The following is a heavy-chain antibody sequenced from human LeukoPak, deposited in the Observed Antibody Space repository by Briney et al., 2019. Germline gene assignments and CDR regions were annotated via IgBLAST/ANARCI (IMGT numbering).Heavy chain of an antibody. CDR1: GYTFTAYY. V-gene: IGHV1-2*02. CDR3: ARDGSLVGATGENWFDP. J-gene: IGHJ5*02. CDR2: VYPNSGGT. D-gene: IGHD1-26*01. Sequence: GASVKVSCKASGYTFTAYYIHWVRQAPGQGLEWMGWVYPNSGGTNYAQKFQGRVTMTRDTSISTAYMELSRLRSDDTAVYYCARDGSLVGATGENWFDPWGQGTLVTVSA.